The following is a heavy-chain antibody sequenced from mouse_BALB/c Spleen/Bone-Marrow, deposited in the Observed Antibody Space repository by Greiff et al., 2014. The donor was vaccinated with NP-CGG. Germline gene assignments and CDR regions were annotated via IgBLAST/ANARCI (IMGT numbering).Heavy chain of an antibody. D-gene: IGHD2-3*01. CDR2: IDPASGNT. CDR3: AHDAPFTY. Sequence: VQLPQSGADLVKPGASVKLSCTTSGFNIKDTFMHWGKQRPEQGLEWIGRIDPASGNTKYDPKFQGKATITADTSSNKVSLQLSGLTSEDTAVYYCAHDAPFTYWGQGTLVTVSA. CDR1: GFNIKDTF. J-gene: IGHJ3*01. V-gene: IGHV14-3*02.